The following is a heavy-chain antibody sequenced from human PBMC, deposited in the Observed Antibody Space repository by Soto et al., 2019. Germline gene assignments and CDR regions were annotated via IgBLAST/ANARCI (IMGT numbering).Heavy chain of an antibody. CDR1: GGSISSYY. CDR3: ARGAEGLELLHYMDV. J-gene: IGHJ6*03. Sequence: QVQLQESGPGLVKPSETLSLTCTVSGGSISSYYWSWIRQPPGKGLEWIGYIYYSGSTNYNPSLKRRVTISVDTSKNQFSLKLSSVTAADTAVYYCARGAEGLELLHYMDVWGKGTTVTVSS. D-gene: IGHD1-7*01. V-gene: IGHV4-59*01. CDR2: IYYSGST.